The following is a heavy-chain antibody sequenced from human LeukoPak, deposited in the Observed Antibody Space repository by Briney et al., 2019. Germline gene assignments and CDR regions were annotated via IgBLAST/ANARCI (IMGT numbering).Heavy chain of an antibody. J-gene: IGHJ4*02. CDR2: IYYSGST. CDR1: GYSISSGYY. V-gene: IGHV4-61*01. CDR3: ARVLVAVAGTGVGYFDY. Sequence: SETLSLTCTVSGYSISSGYYWGWIRQPPGKGLEWIGYIYYSGSTNYNPSLKSRVTISVDTSKNQFSLKLSSVTAADTAVYYCARVLVAVAGTGVGYFDYWGQGTLVTVSS. D-gene: IGHD6-19*01.